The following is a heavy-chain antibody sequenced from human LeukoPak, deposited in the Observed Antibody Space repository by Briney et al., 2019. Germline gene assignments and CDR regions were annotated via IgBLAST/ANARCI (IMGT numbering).Heavy chain of an antibody. D-gene: IGHD4-11*01. J-gene: IGHJ5*02. CDR3: ARGRADYSNPFDP. V-gene: IGHV1-8*01. Sequence: RASVKVSCKAPGYTFTSYDINWVRQATGQGLEWMGWMNPNSGNTGYAQKFQGRVSMTRNTSISTAYMELSSLRSEDTAVYYCARGRADYSNPFDPWGQGTLVTVSS. CDR1: GYTFTSYD. CDR2: MNPNSGNT.